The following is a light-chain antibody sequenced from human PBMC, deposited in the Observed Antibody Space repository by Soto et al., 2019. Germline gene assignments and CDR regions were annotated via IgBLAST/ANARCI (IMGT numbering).Light chain of an antibody. CDR1: SSDVGSYNL. Sequence: QSVLTQPASVSGSPGQSITISCTGTSSDVGSYNLVSWYQQHPGKAPKLMSYEGSKRPSGVSNRFSGSKSGNTASLPISGLQAEDEADYYCCSYAGSSDVVFGGGTKLTVL. J-gene: IGLJ2*01. CDR3: CSYAGSSDVV. V-gene: IGLV2-23*01. CDR2: EGS.